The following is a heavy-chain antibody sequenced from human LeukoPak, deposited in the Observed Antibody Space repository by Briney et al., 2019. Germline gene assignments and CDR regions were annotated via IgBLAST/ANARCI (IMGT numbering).Heavy chain of an antibody. V-gene: IGHV4-34*01. J-gene: IGHJ4*02. CDR2: INHSGST. CDR3: ARGLYPGY. D-gene: IGHD2/OR15-2a*01. CDR1: GGSFSGYY. Sequence: SETLSLTCAVYGGSFSGYYLSWIRQPPGKGLEWIGEINHSGSTNYNPSLKSRVTISVDTSKNQFSLMLSSVTAADTAVYYCARGLYPGYWGQGPLVTVSS.